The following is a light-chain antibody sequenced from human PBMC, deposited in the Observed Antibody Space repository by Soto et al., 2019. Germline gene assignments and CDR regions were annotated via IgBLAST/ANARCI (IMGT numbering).Light chain of an antibody. V-gene: IGKV3-20*01. Sequence: EIVLSQSPGTLSLSLGERATLSCRASQSVSSAYLAWYQHQPGQPPTLLIYAASSRVTGIPERFSDSGSGTDITLTISRLEPEDFAVYYCQQYGSSSTWTFGKGTKVEIK. CDR1: QSVSSAY. CDR2: AAS. CDR3: QQYGSSSTWT. J-gene: IGKJ1*01.